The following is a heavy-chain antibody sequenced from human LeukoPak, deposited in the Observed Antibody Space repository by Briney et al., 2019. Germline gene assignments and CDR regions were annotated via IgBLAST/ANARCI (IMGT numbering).Heavy chain of an antibody. Sequence: PSGTLSLTCAVSGGSISDSNWWSWVRQPPGKGLEWIGEIYHSGSTNYNPSLKSRVTISVDKSKNQFSLKLSSVTAADTAVYYCAREWLVMPYYFDYWGQGTLVTVSS. J-gene: IGHJ4*02. V-gene: IGHV4-4*02. CDR1: GGSISDSNW. CDR2: IYHSGST. CDR3: AREWLVMPYYFDY. D-gene: IGHD6-19*01.